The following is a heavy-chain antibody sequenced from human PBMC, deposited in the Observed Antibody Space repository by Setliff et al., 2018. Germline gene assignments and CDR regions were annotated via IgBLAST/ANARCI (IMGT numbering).Heavy chain of an antibody. D-gene: IGHD3-3*01. V-gene: IGHV4-61*09. CDR1: GDPMSSRRYY. J-gene: IGHJ6*03. Sequence: SETLSLTCTVSGDPMSSRRYYWAWIRQPAGKGLEWIGQIYTSWSTNYNPSLKSRVTIPLDTSNNQFSLSLSSVTAADTAVYYCARMSGFQYMDVWGKGTTGTVSS. CDR2: IYTSWST. CDR3: ARMSGFQYMDV.